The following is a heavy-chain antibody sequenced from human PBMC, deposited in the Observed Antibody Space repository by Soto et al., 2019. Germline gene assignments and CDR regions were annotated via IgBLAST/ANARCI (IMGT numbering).Heavy chain of an antibody. J-gene: IGHJ3*02. CDR2: IYYSGST. D-gene: IGHD3-3*01. Sequence: SETLSLTCTVSGGSISSYYWSWIRQPPGKGLEWIGYIYYSGSTNYNPSLKSRVTISVDTSKNQFSLKLSSVTAADTAVYYCARVITIFGVVDAFDIWGQGTMVTVSS. CDR1: GGSISSYY. CDR3: ARVITIFGVVDAFDI. V-gene: IGHV4-59*01.